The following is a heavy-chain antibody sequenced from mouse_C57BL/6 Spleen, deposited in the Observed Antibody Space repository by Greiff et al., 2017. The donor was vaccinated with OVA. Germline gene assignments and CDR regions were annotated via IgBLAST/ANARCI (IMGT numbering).Heavy chain of an antibody. Sequence: QVQLQQPGAELVMPGASVKLSCKASGYTFTSYWMHWVKQRPGQGLEWIGEIDPSDSYTNYNQKFKGKSTLSVDTSSSPADMQLSILTSEDSAVYYCARFIDYWGQGTSVTVSS. J-gene: IGHJ4*01. CDR2: IDPSDSYT. CDR3: ARFIDY. V-gene: IGHV1-69*01. CDR1: GYTFTSYW.